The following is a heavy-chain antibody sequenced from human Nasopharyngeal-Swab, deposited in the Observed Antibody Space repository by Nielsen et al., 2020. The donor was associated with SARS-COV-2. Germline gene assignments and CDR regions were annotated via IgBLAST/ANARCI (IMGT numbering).Heavy chain of an antibody. CDR2: IYSGGSST. V-gene: IGHV3-23*03. J-gene: IGHJ6*02. CDR3: AKPIRDFWSGYYRDPYYYYGMDV. CDR1: GFTFSSYA. Sequence: GGSLRLSCAASGFTFSSYAMSWVRQAPGKGLEWVSVIYSGGSSTYYADSVKGRFTISRDTSKNTLYLQMNSLRAEDTAVYYCAKPIRDFWSGYYRDPYYYYGMDVWGQGTTVTVSS. D-gene: IGHD3-3*01.